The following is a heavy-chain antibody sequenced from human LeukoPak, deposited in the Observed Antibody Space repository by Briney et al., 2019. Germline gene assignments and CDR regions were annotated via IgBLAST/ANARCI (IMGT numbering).Heavy chain of an antibody. CDR3: ARSIMGIGDY. Sequence: GGSLRLSCAASGFTFSSHGMHWVRQAPGKGLVWVTRINSDGSITTYADSVKGRFTISRDNAKNTLYLQMNSLGAEDTAVYYCARSIMGIGDYWGQGTLVTVSS. CDR2: INSDGSIT. CDR1: GFTFSSHG. V-gene: IGHV3-74*01. D-gene: IGHD2-8*01. J-gene: IGHJ4*02.